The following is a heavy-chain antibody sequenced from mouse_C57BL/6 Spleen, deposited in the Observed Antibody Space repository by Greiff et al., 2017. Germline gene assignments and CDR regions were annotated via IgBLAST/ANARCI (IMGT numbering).Heavy chain of an antibody. D-gene: IGHD2-1*01. CDR3: ASDYYGNFVAD. V-gene: IGHV1-76*01. CDR1: GYTFPDYY. Sequence: QVQLQQSGAELVRPGASVKLSCKASGYTFPDYYINWVKQRPGQGLEWIARIYPGSGNTYYNEKFKGKATLTAEKSSSTAYMQLSSLTSEDSAVYFCASDYYGNFVADWGQGTLVTVSA. CDR2: IYPGSGNT. J-gene: IGHJ3*01.